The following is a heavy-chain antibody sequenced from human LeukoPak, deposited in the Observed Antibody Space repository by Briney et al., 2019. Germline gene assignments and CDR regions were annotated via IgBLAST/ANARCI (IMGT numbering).Heavy chain of an antibody. Sequence: SETLSLTCTVSGGSISSYYWSWIRQPPGKGLEWIGYIYYSGSTNYNPSLKSRVTISVDTSRNQFSLKLSSVTAADTAMYYCARDVHYGMDVWGQGTTVTVSS. CDR2: IYYSGST. J-gene: IGHJ6*02. CDR1: GGSISSYY. CDR3: ARDVHYGMDV. V-gene: IGHV4-59*01.